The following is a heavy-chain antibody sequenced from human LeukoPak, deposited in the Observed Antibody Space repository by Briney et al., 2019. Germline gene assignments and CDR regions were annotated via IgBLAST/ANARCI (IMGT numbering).Heavy chain of an antibody. CDR1: GGTFSSYA. D-gene: IGHD4-23*01. V-gene: IGHV1-3*01. CDR3: ARGDYGSNSHFDS. CDR2: INAGNDDT. Sequence: ASVKVSCKASGGTFSSYAISWVRQAPGQRLEWMGWINAGNDDTKYSQEFQGRVTITRDTSASTAYMELSSLRSEDTAVYYCARGDYGSNSHFDSWGQGTLVTVSS. J-gene: IGHJ4*02.